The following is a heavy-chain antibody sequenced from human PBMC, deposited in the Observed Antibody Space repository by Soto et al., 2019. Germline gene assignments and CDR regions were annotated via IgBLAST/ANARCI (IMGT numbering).Heavy chain of an antibody. CDR3: ARASTVTPGNYYNYGMDV. J-gene: IGHJ6*02. V-gene: IGHV3-13*01. Sequence: GSLRLSCAASGFTFSSYDMHWVRQATGKGLEWVSEIGTAGDTYYPGFVKGRFTISRENAKNSLYLQMNSLRAGETAVYYCARASTVTPGNYYNYGMDVWGRGTTVTVSS. CDR1: GFTFSSYD. D-gene: IGHD4-17*01. CDR2: IGTAGDT.